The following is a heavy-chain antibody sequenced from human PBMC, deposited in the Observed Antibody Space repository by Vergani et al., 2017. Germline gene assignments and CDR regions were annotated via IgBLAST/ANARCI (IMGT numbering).Heavy chain of an antibody. V-gene: IGHV4-34*01. CDR1: GGSFSGSY. D-gene: IGHD3-9*01. CDR3: ARARRLLRYFDWLLGYFDY. J-gene: IGHJ4*02. Sequence: QVQLQESGPGLLKPSETLSLTCAVYGGSFSGSYWSWIRQPPGKGLEWMGEINHSGSTNYNPSLKSRVTISVDTSKNQFSLKLSSVTAADTAVYYCARARRLLRYFDWLLGYFDYWGQGTLVTVSS. CDR2: INHSGST.